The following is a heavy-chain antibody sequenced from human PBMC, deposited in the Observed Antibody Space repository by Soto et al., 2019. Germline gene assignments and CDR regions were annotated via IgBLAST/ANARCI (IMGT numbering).Heavy chain of an antibody. CDR1: GYTFTGYY. J-gene: IGHJ3*02. D-gene: IGHD3-10*01. CDR3: AREKTITMVRGVIRNDAFDI. CDR2: INPNSGGT. Sequence: ASVKVSCKASGYTFTGYYMHWVRQAPGQGLEWMGWINPNSGGTNYAQKFQGRVTMTRDTSISTAYVELSRLRSDDTAVYYCAREKTITMVRGVIRNDAFDIWGQGTMVTVSS. V-gene: IGHV1-2*02.